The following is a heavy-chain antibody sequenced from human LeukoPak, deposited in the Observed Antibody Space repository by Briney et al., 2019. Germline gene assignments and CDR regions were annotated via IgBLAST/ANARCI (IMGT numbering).Heavy chain of an antibody. CDR1: GFTFSSYA. Sequence: PGRSLRLSCAASGFTFSSYAMHWVRQAPGKGLEWVAVISYDGSNKYYADSVKGRFTISRDNSKNTLYLQMNSLRAEDTAVYYCARERPITMVRGVIIKDYYYGMDVWGQGTTVTVSS. CDR3: ARERPITMVRGVIIKDYYYGMDV. CDR2: ISYDGSNK. D-gene: IGHD3-10*01. V-gene: IGHV3-30-3*01. J-gene: IGHJ6*02.